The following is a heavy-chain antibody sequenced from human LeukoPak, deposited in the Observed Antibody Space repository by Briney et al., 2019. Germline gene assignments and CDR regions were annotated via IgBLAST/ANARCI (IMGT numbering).Heavy chain of an antibody. J-gene: IGHJ4*02. D-gene: IGHD3-3*01. Sequence: ASVKVSCKVSGYTLTELSMHWVRQAPGQGLEWMGWINPNSGGTNYAQKFQGRVTMTRDTSISTAYMELSRLRSDDTAVYYCARRSGSLDYWGQGTLVTVSS. CDR3: ARRSGSLDY. CDR2: INPNSGGT. CDR1: GYTLTELS. V-gene: IGHV1-2*02.